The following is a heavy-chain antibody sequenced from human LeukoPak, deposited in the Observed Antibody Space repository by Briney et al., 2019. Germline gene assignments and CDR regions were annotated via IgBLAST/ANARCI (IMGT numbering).Heavy chain of an antibody. CDR3: ARESTSHGMDV. CDR1: GYTFTSYD. Sequence: ASVKVSCKASGYTFTSYDINWVRQATGQWLERMGWMNPNSGNTGYAQKFQGRVTMTRNTSISTAYMELSSLRSEDTAVYYCARESTSHGMDVWGQGTTVTVSS. V-gene: IGHV1-8*01. J-gene: IGHJ6*02. CDR2: MNPNSGNT. D-gene: IGHD2-2*01.